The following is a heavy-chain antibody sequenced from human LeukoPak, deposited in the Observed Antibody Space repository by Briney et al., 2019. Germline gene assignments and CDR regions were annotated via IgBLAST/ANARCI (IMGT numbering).Heavy chain of an antibody. CDR2: IIPIFGTA. Sequence: ASVKVSCKASGGTFSSYAISWVRQAPGQGLEWMGGIIPIFGTANYAQKFQGRVTITADESTSTAYMELSSLRSEDPAVYYCASYYDSSGYYYDAFDIWGQGTMVTVSS. CDR3: ASYYDSSGYYYDAFDI. J-gene: IGHJ3*02. CDR1: GGTFSSYA. V-gene: IGHV1-69*13. D-gene: IGHD3-22*01.